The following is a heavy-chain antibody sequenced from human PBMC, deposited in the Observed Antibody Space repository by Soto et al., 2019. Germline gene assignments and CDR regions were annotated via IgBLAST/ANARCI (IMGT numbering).Heavy chain of an antibody. D-gene: IGHD5-18*01. J-gene: IGHJ6*02. CDR2: ISGSGGST. CDR3: ARDRVQLWFYYYYGMDV. CDR1: GSTFSSYA. Sequence: PGGSLRLSCAASGSTFSSYAMSWVREAPGKGLEWVPAISGSGGSTYYADSVKGRFTISRDNSKNTLYLQMNSLRAEDTAVYYCARDRVQLWFYYYYGMDVWGQGTTVTVSS. V-gene: IGHV3-23*01.